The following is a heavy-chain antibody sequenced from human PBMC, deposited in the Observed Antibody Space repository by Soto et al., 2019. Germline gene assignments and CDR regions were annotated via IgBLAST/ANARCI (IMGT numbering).Heavy chain of an antibody. D-gene: IGHD5-12*01. CDR1: GFTFSSYS. Sequence: EVQLVESGGGLVKPGGSLRLSCAASGFTFSSYSMNWVRQAPGKGLEWVSSISSSSSYIYYADSVKGRFTISRDNAKNSLYLQMNSLRAEDTAVYYCARDQHADFLVYSGYEFDYWGQGTLVTVSS. V-gene: IGHV3-21*01. CDR3: ARDQHADFLVYSGYEFDY. J-gene: IGHJ4*02. CDR2: ISSSSSYI.